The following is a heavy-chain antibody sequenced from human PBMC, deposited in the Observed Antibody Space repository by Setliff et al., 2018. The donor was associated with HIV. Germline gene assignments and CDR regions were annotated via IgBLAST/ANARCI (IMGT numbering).Heavy chain of an antibody. CDR2: TYSSGST. Sequence: SETLSLTCAVSSDTYHYSWIRQPAGKGLEWIGQTYSSGSTKCNPSLKSRVTISVDTSKNQFSLTLSSVTAADTAMYYCATYAGNGGGKGYWGQETLVTVSS. CDR3: ATYAGNGGGKGY. J-gene: IGHJ4*02. V-gene: IGHV4-4*07. CDR1: SDTYH. D-gene: IGHD2-21*01.